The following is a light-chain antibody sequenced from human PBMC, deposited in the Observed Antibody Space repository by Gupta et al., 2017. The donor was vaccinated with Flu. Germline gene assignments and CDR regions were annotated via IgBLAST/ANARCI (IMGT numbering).Light chain of an antibody. CDR3: QKDNSAPWT. CDR2: AAS. J-gene: IGKJ1*01. Sequence: PSSLSASVGDRVTITCRASQGISNYLAWYQQKPGKVPKLLIYAASTLQSGVPSRFSGSVSGTDFTLTIGSLQPEDVATYYCQKDNSAPWTFGQGTKVDIK. V-gene: IGKV1-27*01. CDR1: QGISNY.